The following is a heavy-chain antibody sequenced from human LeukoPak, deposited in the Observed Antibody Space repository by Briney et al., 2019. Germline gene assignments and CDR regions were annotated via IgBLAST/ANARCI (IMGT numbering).Heavy chain of an antibody. Sequence: PSETLSLTCTVSGVSISSYYWSWIRQPPGKGLEWIGYIYYSGSTNYNPSLKSRVTISVDTSKNQFSLKLSSVTAADTAVYYCARAGYSGSDFSVWGKGSTVTVSS. V-gene: IGHV4-59*01. CDR2: IYYSGST. J-gene: IGHJ6*04. D-gene: IGHD5-12*01. CDR3: ARAGYSGSDFSV. CDR1: GVSISSYY.